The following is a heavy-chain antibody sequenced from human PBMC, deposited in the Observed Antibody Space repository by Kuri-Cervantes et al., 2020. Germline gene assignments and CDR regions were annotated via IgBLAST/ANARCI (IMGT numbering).Heavy chain of an antibody. CDR2: IYYSGST. CDR3: AREFSSSGYYYLRVFDY. Sequence: SETLSLTCTVSDVSISGGSFYWTWIRQHPGKGLEWIGYIYYSGSTYYNPSLKSRVTISVDTSKNQFSLKLSSVTAADTAVYYCAREFSSSGYYYLRVFDYWGQGTLVTVSS. J-gene: IGHJ4*02. V-gene: IGHV4-31*03. D-gene: IGHD3-22*01. CDR1: DVSISGGSFY.